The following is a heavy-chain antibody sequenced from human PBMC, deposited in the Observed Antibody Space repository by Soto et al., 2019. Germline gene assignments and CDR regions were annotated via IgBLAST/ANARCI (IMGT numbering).Heavy chain of an antibody. CDR3: ARGRYCLTGRCFPNWFDS. Sequence: QVQLLESGPGLVKPSPTLSLTCSVSGDSISTVDYFWAWIRQPPGQALEYIGYIYKSATTYYNPSFESRVAISLDTSKSQFSLNVTSVTAADTAVYFCARGRYCLTGRCFPNWFDSWGQGTLVSVSS. D-gene: IGHD2-15*01. CDR1: GDSISTVDYF. J-gene: IGHJ5*01. V-gene: IGHV4-30-4*01. CDR2: IYKSATT.